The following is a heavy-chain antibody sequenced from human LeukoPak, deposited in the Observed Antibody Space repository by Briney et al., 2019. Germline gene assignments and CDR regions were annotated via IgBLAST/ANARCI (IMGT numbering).Heavy chain of an antibody. V-gene: IGHV1-18*01. CDR1: GYSFKNYG. CDR2: VNSDTGST. CDR3: ARDDSCSGDKCVSLGGFDV. D-gene: IGHD3-16*01. Sequence: ASVKVSCKASGYSFKNYGMTWVRQAPGQGLEWMGWVNSDTGSTVSAQAFQGRVALTTDTSTNTIHMELRSLTSVDTAVYFCARDDSCSGDKCVSLGGFDVWGQGTTVIVSS. J-gene: IGHJ3*01.